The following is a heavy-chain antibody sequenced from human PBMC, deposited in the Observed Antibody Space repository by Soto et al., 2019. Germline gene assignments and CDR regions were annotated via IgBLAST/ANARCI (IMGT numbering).Heavy chain of an antibody. J-gene: IGHJ6*03. V-gene: IGHV3-23*01. CDR2: ISGSGGST. D-gene: IGHD3-16*01. CDR1: GFTFSSYA. Sequence: EVQLLESGGGLVQPGGSLRLSCAASGFTFSSYAMCWVRQAPGKGLEWVSAISGSGGSTYYADSVKGRFTISRDNSKNTLYLQMNSLRAEDTAVYYCAKSEEEGDYYYYYYMDVWGKGTTVTVSS. CDR3: AKSEEEGDYYYYYYMDV.